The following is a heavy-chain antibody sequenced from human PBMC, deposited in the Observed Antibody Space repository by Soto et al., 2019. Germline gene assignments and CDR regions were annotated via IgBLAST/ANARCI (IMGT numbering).Heavy chain of an antibody. Sequence: GGSLRLSCAASGLTFSTYTMNWVRQAPGKGLEWVSYISGSGSTIYYADSVKGRFTTSRDNAKNSLYLQMNSLRDEDTALYYCAREGPVPPYYFYGYWGQGTLVTVSS. CDR1: GLTFSTYT. D-gene: IGHD3-10*01. V-gene: IGHV3-48*02. CDR2: ISGSGSTI. J-gene: IGHJ4*02. CDR3: AREGPVPPYYFYGY.